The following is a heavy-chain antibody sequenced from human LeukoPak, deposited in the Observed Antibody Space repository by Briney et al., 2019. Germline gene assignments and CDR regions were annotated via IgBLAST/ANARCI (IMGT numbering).Heavy chain of an antibody. D-gene: IGHD2-15*01. Sequence: GGSLRLSCAASGFTFSSYSMNWVRQAPGKGLEWVSSISSSSSYIYYADSVKGRFTISRDNAKNSLYLQMNSLRAEDTAVYYCARGTVRSCSGPSCYPLDSWGQGTLVTVSS. J-gene: IGHJ4*02. CDR1: GFTFSSYS. V-gene: IGHV3-21*01. CDR2: ISSSSSYI. CDR3: ARGTVRSCSGPSCYPLDS.